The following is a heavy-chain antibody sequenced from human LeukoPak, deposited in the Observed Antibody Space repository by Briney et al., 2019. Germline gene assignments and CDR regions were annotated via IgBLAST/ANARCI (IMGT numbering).Heavy chain of an antibody. CDR3: ARGRNSRLARILTGYFDGALKLEAAALDY. Sequence: SGTLSLTCTVSGGSLNTNTWWSWVRQPPGKGLEWTGEVFHSGSTNYNPSLESRLSISMDKSNNRFSLKLSPVTAADTAVYYCARGRNSRLARILTGYFDGALKLEAAALDYWGQGTLVTVSS. D-gene: IGHD3-9*01. V-gene: IGHV4-4*02. CDR2: VFHSGST. CDR1: GGSLNTNTW. J-gene: IGHJ4*02.